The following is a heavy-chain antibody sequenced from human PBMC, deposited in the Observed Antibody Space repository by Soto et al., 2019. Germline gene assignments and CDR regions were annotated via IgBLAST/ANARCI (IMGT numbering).Heavy chain of an antibody. Sequence: ASVKVSCKASGGTFSSYAISWVRQAPGQGLEWMGGIIPIFGTANYAQKFQGRVTITADESTSTAYMELSSLRSEDTAVYYCARLIEYSSSSGNWFDPWGQGTLVTVSS. V-gene: IGHV1-69*13. CDR1: GGTFSSYA. D-gene: IGHD6-6*01. J-gene: IGHJ5*02. CDR2: IIPIFGTA. CDR3: ARLIEYSSSSGNWFDP.